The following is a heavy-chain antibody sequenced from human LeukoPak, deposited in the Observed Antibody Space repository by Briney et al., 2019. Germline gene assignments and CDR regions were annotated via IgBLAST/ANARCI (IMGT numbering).Heavy chain of an antibody. D-gene: IGHD3-10*01. J-gene: IGHJ6*03. Sequence: GGSLRLSCAASGFTFSSYSMNWVRQAPGKGPEWVSAISGSGGSTYYADSVKGRFTISRDNSKNTLYLQMNSLRAEDTAVYYCAKDMVRGVIVIARDYYYYYMDVWGKGTTVTVSS. V-gene: IGHV3-23*01. CDR2: ISGSGGST. CDR3: AKDMVRGVIVIARDYYYYYMDV. CDR1: GFTFSSYS.